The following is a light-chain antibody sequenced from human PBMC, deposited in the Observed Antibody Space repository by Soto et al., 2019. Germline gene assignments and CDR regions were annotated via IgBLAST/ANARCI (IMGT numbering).Light chain of an antibody. CDR1: QSVSTNN. Sequence: EIVLTQSPRTPSLSPGERATLSCTAPQSVSTNNFAWSHQRPGQAPRVVIYGASTRATGIPERFSGSGSGTDFTLTISRLEPEDFAVYYCQQYGRSPFTFGPGTKVDI. J-gene: IGKJ3*01. V-gene: IGKV3-20*01. CDR3: QQYGRSPFT. CDR2: GAS.